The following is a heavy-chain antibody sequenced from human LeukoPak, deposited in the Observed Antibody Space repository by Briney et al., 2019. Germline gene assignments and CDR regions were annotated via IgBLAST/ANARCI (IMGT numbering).Heavy chain of an antibody. D-gene: IGHD3-3*01. CDR2: IYYSGST. J-gene: IGHJ4*02. CDR3: ASSPRESGYYYFDY. Sequence: SETLSLTCTVSGGSISSGGYYWSWLRQHPGKGLEWIGYIYYSGSTYYNPSLKSRVTMSVGTSKNHFSLKLSSVTAADTAVYYCASSPRESGYYYFDYWGQGTLVTVSS. CDR1: GGSISSGGYY. V-gene: IGHV4-31*03.